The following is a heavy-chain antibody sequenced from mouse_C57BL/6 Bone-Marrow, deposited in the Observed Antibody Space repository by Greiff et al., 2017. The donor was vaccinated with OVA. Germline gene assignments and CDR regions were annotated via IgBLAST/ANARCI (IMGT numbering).Heavy chain of an antibody. CDR1: GFNIKDYY. Sequence: VQLKQSGAELVKPGASVKLSCTASGFNIKDYYMHWVKQRTEQGLEWIGRIDPEDGETKYAPKFKGKATITADTSSNTAYLQLSSLTSEDAAVYYCAMGDGYFLFAYWGQGTLVTVSA. CDR3: AMGDGYFLFAY. V-gene: IGHV14-2*01. CDR2: IDPEDGET. D-gene: IGHD2-3*01. J-gene: IGHJ3*01.